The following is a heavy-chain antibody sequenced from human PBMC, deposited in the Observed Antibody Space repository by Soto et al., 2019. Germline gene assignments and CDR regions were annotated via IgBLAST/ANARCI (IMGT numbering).Heavy chain of an antibody. CDR3: ARDRGYYDSSGYYPTGFDY. D-gene: IGHD3-22*01. Sequence: GGSLRLSCAASGFTFSSYAMSWVRQAPGKGLEWVSAISGSGGSTYYADSVKGRFTISRDNSKNTLYLQMNSLRAEDTAVYYCARDRGYYDSSGYYPTGFDYWGQGTLVTVSS. CDR2: ISGSGGST. CDR1: GFTFSSYA. V-gene: IGHV3-23*01. J-gene: IGHJ4*02.